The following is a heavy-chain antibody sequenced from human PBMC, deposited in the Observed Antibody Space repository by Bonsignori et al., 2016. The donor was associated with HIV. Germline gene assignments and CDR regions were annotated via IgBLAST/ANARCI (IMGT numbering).Heavy chain of an antibody. CDR3: ARGWYNNGWFDS. D-gene: IGHD1-14*01. CDR2: FNPNSGSA. V-gene: IGHV1-2*02. Sequence: QVQLVQSGAEVKKPGASVTVSCKNSGYMFTAFYLHWVRQAPGQGLEWMGWFNPNSGSAHYAQEFRGRVTMTRDTSLSTAYMELSSLRFDDTAVYYCARGWYNNGWFDSWGHGTLVTVSS. CDR1: GYMFTAFY. J-gene: IGHJ5*01.